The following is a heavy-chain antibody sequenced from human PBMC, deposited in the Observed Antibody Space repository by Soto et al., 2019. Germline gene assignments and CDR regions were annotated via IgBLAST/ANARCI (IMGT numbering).Heavy chain of an antibody. CDR1: GDSISGYY. D-gene: IGHD5-18*01. CDR3: ARGTFSFGPGIFDL. Sequence: QVQLQESGPGVVKPSETLSLICSISGDSISGYYWCWIRQPPGKGLVWICYIYHSYSTTTRDNPSPQSRVTISVDTSKNQVSLSLLSVTAADTGLYYCARGTFSFGPGIFDLWGPGTQVIAS. J-gene: IGHJ4*02. V-gene: IGHV4-59*01. CDR2: IYHSYST.